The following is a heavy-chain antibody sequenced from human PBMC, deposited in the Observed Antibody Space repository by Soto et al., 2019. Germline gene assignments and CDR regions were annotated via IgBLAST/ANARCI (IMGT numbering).Heavy chain of an antibody. J-gene: IGHJ4*02. Sequence: QLQLQESGPGLVKPSETLSLTCTVSGGSISSSSYYWGWIRQPPGKGLEWIGSIYYSGSTYYNPSLTRRVTISVDTSKNQFSLKLSSVTAADTAVYYCARRRPPFDYWGQGTLVTVSS. CDR1: GGSISSSSYY. V-gene: IGHV4-39*01. CDR3: ARRRPPFDY. CDR2: IYYSGST.